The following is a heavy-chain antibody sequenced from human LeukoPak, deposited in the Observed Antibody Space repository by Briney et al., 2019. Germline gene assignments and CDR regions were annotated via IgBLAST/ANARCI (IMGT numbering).Heavy chain of an antibody. CDR3: ARQIASAGKAGFDF. Sequence: SETLSLTCTVSGGSISSYYWSWIRQPAGKGLGWIGRIYITGSTNYNPSLKSRVTMSVDTSKNQFSLRLRSVTAADTAVYYCARQIASAGKAGFDFWGQGALVTVSS. V-gene: IGHV4-4*07. D-gene: IGHD6-13*01. CDR2: IYITGST. CDR1: GGSISSYY. J-gene: IGHJ4*02.